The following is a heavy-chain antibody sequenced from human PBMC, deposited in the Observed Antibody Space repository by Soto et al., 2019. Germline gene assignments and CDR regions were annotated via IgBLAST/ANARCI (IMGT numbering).Heavy chain of an antibody. CDR3: VSDRGYGHASVPYS. D-gene: IGHD5-18*01. V-gene: IGHV3-30*03. CDR1: GFTITSYG. Sequence: AHLVESGGGVVQPGRSLILSCAASGFTITSYGMHWVRQAPGTRLEWVAVISYDGGLQHYADSVKGRFTISRDNSKNMVLLQMNSLRAEDTAVYYCVSDRGYGHASVPYSWGQGTLVSVSS. CDR2: ISYDGGLQ. J-gene: IGHJ4*02.